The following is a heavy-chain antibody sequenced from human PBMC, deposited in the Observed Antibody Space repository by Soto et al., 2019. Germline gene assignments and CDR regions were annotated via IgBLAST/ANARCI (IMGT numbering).Heavy chain of an antibody. CDR2: IVVCSANT. Sequence: ASVKVSCKACGFTITSSAVQWVGRARGQRLEWIGWIVVCSANTNYTHKFEETVTRASDTSTSTAYMELSSLRSEDTAVYYCAADSTPNPIKSSGAFCVWVQRTMGTV. J-gene: IGHJ3*01. D-gene: IGHD1-26*01. CDR1: GFTITSSA. CDR3: AADSTPNPIKSSGAFCV. V-gene: IGHV1-58*01.